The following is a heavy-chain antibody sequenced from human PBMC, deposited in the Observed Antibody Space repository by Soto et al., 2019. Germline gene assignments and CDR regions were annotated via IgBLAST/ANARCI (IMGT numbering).Heavy chain of an antibody. CDR3: AREVPYYDFWGGYAPQLNWFDP. D-gene: IGHD3-3*01. CDR1: GGSISSGDYY. V-gene: IGHV4-30-4*01. Sequence: SETLSLTCTVSGGSISSGDYYWSWIGQPPGKGLEWIGYIYYSGSTYYNPSLKSRVTISVDTSKNQFSLKLSSVTAADTAVYYCAREVPYYDFWGGYAPQLNWFDPWGQGTLVTVSS. J-gene: IGHJ5*02. CDR2: IYYSGST.